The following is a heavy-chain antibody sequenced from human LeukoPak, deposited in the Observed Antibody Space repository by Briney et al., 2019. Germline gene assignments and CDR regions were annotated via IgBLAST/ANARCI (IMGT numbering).Heavy chain of an antibody. J-gene: IGHJ4*02. CDR2: VKHDGSET. V-gene: IGHV3-7*03. D-gene: IGHD2-15*01. CDR3: ARDRRYCSGGSCYPNYFDY. CDR1: GFTFSSYC. Sequence: GGSLRLSCAASGFTFSSYCMTWVRQAPGKGLEWVANVKHDGSETYYVDSVKGRFTISRDNAKNSLYLQMNSLRAEDTAVYYCARDRRYCSGGSCYPNYFDYWGQGTLVTVSS.